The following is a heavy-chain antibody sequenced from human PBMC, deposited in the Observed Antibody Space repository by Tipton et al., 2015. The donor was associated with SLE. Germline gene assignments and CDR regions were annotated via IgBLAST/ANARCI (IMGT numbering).Heavy chain of an antibody. CDR3: ARDSPWGQLPLFDAYDV. D-gene: IGHD1-1*01. J-gene: IGHJ3*01. CDR1: GASISSSSYF. CDR2: IYYTGTT. V-gene: IGHV4-39*07. Sequence: GLVKPSETLSLTCTVSGASISSSSYFWGWIRQPPGKGLEWIGTIYYTGTTYYNPSLKSRVSISIDRSKDQFSLNLKSVTAADTAVYYCARDSPWGQLPLFDAYDVWGQGTMVTVSS.